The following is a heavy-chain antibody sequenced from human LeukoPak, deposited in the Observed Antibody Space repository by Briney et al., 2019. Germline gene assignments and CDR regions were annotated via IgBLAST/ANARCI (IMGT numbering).Heavy chain of an antibody. CDR2: VYNSGST. J-gene: IGHJ6*02. V-gene: IGHV4-59*01. CDR3: ARLRSGMDV. CDR1: GGSINSYY. Sequence: SETLSLTCTVSGGSINSYYWTWIRQPPGKGLEWIANVYNSGSTNYNPSLRSRVTISVDMFKNQFSLKLTSVTAADTAVYYCARLRSGMDVWGQGTTVTVSS.